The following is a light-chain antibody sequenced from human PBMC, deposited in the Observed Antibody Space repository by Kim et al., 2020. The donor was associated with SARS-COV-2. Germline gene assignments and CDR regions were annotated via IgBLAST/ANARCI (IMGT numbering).Light chain of an antibody. CDR1: QSVSSSY. CDR3: QQYGSSPSGT. Sequence: EIVLTQSPGPLSLSPGERATLSCRASQSVSSSYLAWYQQKPGQAPRLLIYGASSRATGIPDRFSGSGSGTDFTLTISRLEPEDFAVYYCQQYGSSPSGTFGQGTKVDIK. V-gene: IGKV3-20*01. J-gene: IGKJ1*01. CDR2: GAS.